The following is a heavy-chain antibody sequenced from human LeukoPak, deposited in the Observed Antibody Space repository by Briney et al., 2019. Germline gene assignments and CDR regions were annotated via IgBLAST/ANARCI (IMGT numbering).Heavy chain of an antibody. V-gene: IGHV3-33*01. CDR2: IWVNGINK. CDR3: ARDGDCGGDCSSLDY. J-gene: IGHJ4*02. D-gene: IGHD2-21*02. Sequence: GGSLRLSCAASGFMFSSYGMHWVRQAPGKGLEWVAVIWVNGINKYYADSVKGRFTISRDNAKNSLYLQMNSLRAEDTAVYYCARDGDCGGDCSSLDYWGQGTLVTVSS. CDR1: GFMFSSYG.